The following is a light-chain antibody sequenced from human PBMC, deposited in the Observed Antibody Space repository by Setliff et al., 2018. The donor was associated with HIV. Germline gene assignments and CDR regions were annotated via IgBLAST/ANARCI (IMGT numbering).Light chain of an antibody. CDR3: SSYATTGTV. CDR1: SSDVGGYSY. V-gene: IGLV2-14*01. Sequence: QSVLAQPASVSGSPGQSITISCTGTSSDVGGYSYVSWYQQHPGKAPKLIIYEVRNRPSGVSNRFSGSKSGNTASLTISGLQAEDEADYYCSSYATTGTVFGTGTKVTVL. J-gene: IGLJ1*01. CDR2: EVR.